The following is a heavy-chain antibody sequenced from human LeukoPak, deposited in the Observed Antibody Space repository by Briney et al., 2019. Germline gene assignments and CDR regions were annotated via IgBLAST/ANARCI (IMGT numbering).Heavy chain of an antibody. CDR2: IRSKAYGETA. Sequence: GRSLRLSCTASGFTFGDYAMSWLRQAPGKGLEWVGFIRSKAYGETADYAASVKGRFTISRDDPKAIAYLQMNSLKTEDTAVYHCTRDRGAYNLYDYWGQGTLVTVSS. V-gene: IGHV3-49*03. CDR1: GFTFGDYA. CDR3: TRDRGAYNLYDY. D-gene: IGHD1-1*01. J-gene: IGHJ4*02.